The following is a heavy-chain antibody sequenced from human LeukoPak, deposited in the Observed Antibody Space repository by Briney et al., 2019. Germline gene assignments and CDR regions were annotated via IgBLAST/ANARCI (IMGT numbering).Heavy chain of an antibody. CDR3: ARVGVRGKSDAFDI. CDR1: GGTFSSYA. J-gene: IGHJ3*02. CDR2: IIPILGIA. V-gene: IGHV1-69*04. D-gene: IGHD1-26*01. Sequence: GASVKVSCKASGGTFSSYAISWVRQAPGQGLEWMGRIIPILGIANYAQKFQGRVTITADKSTSTAYMELSSLRSEDTAVYYCARVGVRGKSDAFDIWGQGTTVTVSS.